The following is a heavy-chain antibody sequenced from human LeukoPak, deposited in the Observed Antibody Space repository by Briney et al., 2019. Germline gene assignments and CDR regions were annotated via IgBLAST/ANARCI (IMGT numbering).Heavy chain of an antibody. CDR2: IYSGGST. D-gene: IGHD4-11*01. CDR3: ARDPPYSDYGPHDAFDI. J-gene: IGHJ3*02. V-gene: IGHV3-53*01. Sequence: PGGSLRLSCAASGFTVSSNYMSWVRQAPGKGLEWDSAIYSGGSTYYADSVKGRFTISRDNSKNTLYLQMNSLRAEDTAVYYCARDPPYSDYGPHDAFDIWGQGTMVTVSS. CDR1: GFTVSSNY.